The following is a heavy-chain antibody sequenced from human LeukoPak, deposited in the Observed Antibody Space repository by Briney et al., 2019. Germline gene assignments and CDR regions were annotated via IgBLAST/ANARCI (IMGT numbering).Heavy chain of an antibody. CDR3: ARRGGSRGNWFDP. Sequence: SETLSLTCTVSGYSISSDYYWGWIRQPPGKGLEWIGSIHHSGRTYYNPSLKSRVTISVDTSKNQFSLKLSSVTAADTAVYYCARRGGSRGNWFDPWGQGSLVTVSS. CDR2: IHHSGRT. CDR1: GYSISSDYY. D-gene: IGHD3-10*01. J-gene: IGHJ5*02. V-gene: IGHV4-38-2*02.